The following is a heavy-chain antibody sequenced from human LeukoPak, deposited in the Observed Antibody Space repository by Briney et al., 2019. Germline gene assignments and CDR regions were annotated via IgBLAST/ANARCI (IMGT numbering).Heavy chain of an antibody. V-gene: IGHV3-20*04. CDR2: INWNGGST. Sequence: GGSLRLSCAASGFTFDDYGMSWVRQAPGKGLEWVSGINWNGGSTGYADSVKGRFTISRDNAKNSLYLQMNSLRAEDTALYYCARWYYDSSGRTLYYLDYWGQGTLVTVSS. CDR3: ARWYYDSSGRTLYYLDY. CDR1: GFTFDDYG. J-gene: IGHJ4*02. D-gene: IGHD3-22*01.